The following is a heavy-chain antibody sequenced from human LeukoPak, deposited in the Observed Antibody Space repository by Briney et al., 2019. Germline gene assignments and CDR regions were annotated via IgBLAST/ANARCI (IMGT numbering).Heavy chain of an antibody. Sequence: GGTLRLSCAASGFTFSSYGMSWVRQAPGKGLEWVSAISGSGGSTYYADSVKGRFTISRDNSKNTLYLQMDSLRAEDTAIYYCTRKTPGRTPFDYWGQGILVTVSS. J-gene: IGHJ4*02. V-gene: IGHV3-23*01. CDR1: GFTFSSYG. CDR2: ISGSGGST. D-gene: IGHD2-15*01. CDR3: TRKTPGRTPFDY.